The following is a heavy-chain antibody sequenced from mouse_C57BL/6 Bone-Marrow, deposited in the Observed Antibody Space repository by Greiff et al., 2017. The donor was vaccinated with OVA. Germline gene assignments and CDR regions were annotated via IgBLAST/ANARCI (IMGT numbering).Heavy chain of an antibody. Sequence: VQLQQPGAELVRPGSSVKLSCKASGYTFTSYGISWVKQRTGQGLEWIGEIYPRSGNTYYNEKFKGKATLTADKSSSTAYMELRSLTSEDSAVYFCARRGSTTVAFDYWGQGTTLTVSS. J-gene: IGHJ2*01. V-gene: IGHV1-81*01. CDR1: GYTFTSYG. D-gene: IGHD1-1*01. CDR2: IYPRSGNT. CDR3: ARRGSTTVAFDY.